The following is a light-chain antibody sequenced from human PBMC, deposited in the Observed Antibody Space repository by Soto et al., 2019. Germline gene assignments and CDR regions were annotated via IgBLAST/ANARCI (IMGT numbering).Light chain of an antibody. Sequence: EIVLTQSPATLSLSPGERATLSCRASQSLDNYLAWYQHKPGQPPRLLIYDASTRATDIPARFSGSGSGTHFTLIISALEPEASAVYYCQQRGRWPSFGGGTKCAIK. CDR1: QSLDNY. CDR3: QQRGRWPS. V-gene: IGKV3-11*01. CDR2: DAS. J-gene: IGKJ4*01.